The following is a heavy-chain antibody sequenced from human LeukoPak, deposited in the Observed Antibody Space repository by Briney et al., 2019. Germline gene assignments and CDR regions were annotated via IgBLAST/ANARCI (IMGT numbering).Heavy chain of an antibody. Sequence: PGGSLRLSCAASGFTFSSYAMSWVRQAPGKGLEWIGEINHSGSTNYNPSLKSRVTISVDTSKNQFSLKLSSVTAADTAVYYCARRDVGDSGGYYFDYWGQGTLVTVSS. J-gene: IGHJ4*02. CDR2: INHSGST. CDR3: ARRDVGDSGGYYFDY. CDR1: GFTFSSYA. D-gene: IGHD3-10*01. V-gene: IGHV4-34*01.